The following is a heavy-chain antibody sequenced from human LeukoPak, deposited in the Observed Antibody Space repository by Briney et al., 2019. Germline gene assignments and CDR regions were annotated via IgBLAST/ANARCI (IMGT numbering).Heavy chain of an antibody. V-gene: IGHV3-23*01. J-gene: IGHJ4*02. Sequence: GGSLRLSCAASGFSFSSFAMSWVRQAPGKGLEWVSVISGLGDSTNYAESVKGRFTISRDNSKNTVYLLMNSLGGEDTAVYYCAKGPAKYSGYDYFEYWGQGTLVTVSS. CDR2: ISGLGDST. CDR1: GFSFSSFA. D-gene: IGHD5-12*01. CDR3: AKGPAKYSGYDYFEY.